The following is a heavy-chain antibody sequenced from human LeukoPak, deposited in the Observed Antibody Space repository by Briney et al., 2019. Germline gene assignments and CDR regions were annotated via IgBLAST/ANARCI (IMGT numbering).Heavy chain of an antibody. CDR3: AKGADYCDSSVPTDY. V-gene: IGHV3-30*18. CDR1: GFTFSSYG. Sequence: GGSLRLSCAASGFTFSSYGMNWVRQAPGKGLEWVGFISYNGSNKYYADSVKGRFTITRDNSKHPLYLQINSLRAEDTAVYYCAKGADYCDSSVPTDYWGQGTLVTVSS. CDR2: ISYNGSNK. J-gene: IGHJ4*02. D-gene: IGHD3-22*01.